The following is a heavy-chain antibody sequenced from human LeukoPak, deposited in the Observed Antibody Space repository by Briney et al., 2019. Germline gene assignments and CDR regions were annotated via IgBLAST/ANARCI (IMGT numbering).Heavy chain of an antibody. CDR2: ISGSGGST. CDR1: GFTFSSYA. CDR3: AKDYDFWSGYQGDAFDI. V-gene: IGHV3-23*01. Sequence: GGSLRLSCAASGFTFSSYAMSWVRQAPGKGLEWVSAISGSGGSTYYADSVKGRFTISRDNSKNTLYLQMNSLRAEDTAVYYCAKDYDFWSGYQGDAFDIWGQGTMVTVSS. D-gene: IGHD3-3*01. J-gene: IGHJ3*02.